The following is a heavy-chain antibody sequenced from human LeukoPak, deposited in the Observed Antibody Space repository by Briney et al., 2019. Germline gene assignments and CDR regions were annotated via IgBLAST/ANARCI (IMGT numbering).Heavy chain of an antibody. CDR2: IRHDGSEK. V-gene: IGHV3-7*01. CDR1: GFIFSSYW. CDR3: ARRTPLASVFDS. Sequence: GGSLRLSCAASGFIFSSYWMGWVRQAPGKGLEWVAEIRHDGSEKHHVDSVTGRFTISRDNAKNSLYLQMYSLRAEDTAVYYCARRTPLASVFDSWGQGTLVTVSS. D-gene: IGHD3-3*02. J-gene: IGHJ4*02.